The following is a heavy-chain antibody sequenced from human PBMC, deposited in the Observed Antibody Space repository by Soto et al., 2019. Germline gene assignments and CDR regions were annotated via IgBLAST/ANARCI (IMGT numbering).Heavy chain of an antibody. CDR3: ARVGRLYYDFWSGYPGPFDY. Sequence: LSLTCTVSGGSISSGGYYWSWIRQHPGKGLEWIGYIYYSGSTYYNPSLKSRVTISVDTSKNQFSLKLSSVTAADTAVYYCARVGRLYYDFWSGYPGPFDYWGQGTLVTVSS. D-gene: IGHD3-3*01. CDR1: GGSISSGGYY. J-gene: IGHJ4*02. CDR2: IYYSGST. V-gene: IGHV4-31*03.